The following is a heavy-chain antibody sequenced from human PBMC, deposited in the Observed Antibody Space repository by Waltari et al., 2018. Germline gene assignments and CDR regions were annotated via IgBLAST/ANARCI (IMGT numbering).Heavy chain of an antibody. CDR3: ARDMAGPAAMLDYYYGMDA. J-gene: IGHJ6*02. CDR2: INPNSGGT. D-gene: IGHD2-2*01. Sequence: QLQLVQSGAEVKTPGASVKVACKPAGYSFTAYYIHCVRRAPGQGLEWMGWINPNSGGTKYVQKFQGRVTMTRDTSISTAYMELSRLTSDDTAVYYCARDMAGPAAMLDYYYGMDAWGQGTTVTVSS. V-gene: IGHV1-2*02. CDR1: GYSFTAYY.